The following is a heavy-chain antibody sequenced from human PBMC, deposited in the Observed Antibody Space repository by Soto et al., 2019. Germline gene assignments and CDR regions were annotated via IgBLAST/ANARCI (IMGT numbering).Heavy chain of an antibody. CDR1: GGSISSSSYF. Sequence: QLQLQESGPGLVKPSETLSLTCTVSGGSISSSSYFWGWIRQPPGKGLEWIGSIYYRGSTYYNPSLKSRVTVSVDTSKNQFSLQLSSVTAADTAVYYCARHPSDFWFDPWGKGTLVTVSS. CDR2: IYYRGST. V-gene: IGHV4-39*01. D-gene: IGHD2-21*02. CDR3: ARHPSDFWFDP. J-gene: IGHJ5*02.